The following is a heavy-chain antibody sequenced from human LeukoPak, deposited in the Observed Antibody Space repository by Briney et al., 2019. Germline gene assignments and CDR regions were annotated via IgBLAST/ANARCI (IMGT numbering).Heavy chain of an antibody. CDR3: ATYCSSTSCYGGGDY. D-gene: IGHD2-2*01. J-gene: IGHJ4*02. V-gene: IGHV4-38-2*01. Sequence: SETLSLTCAVSGYSISSGYNWGWIRQPPGKGLEWIGSIYHSGSTYYNPSLKSRVTISVDTSKNQFSLKLSSVTAADTAVYYCATYCSSTSCYGGGDYWGQGTLVTVSS. CDR1: GYSISSGYN. CDR2: IYHSGST.